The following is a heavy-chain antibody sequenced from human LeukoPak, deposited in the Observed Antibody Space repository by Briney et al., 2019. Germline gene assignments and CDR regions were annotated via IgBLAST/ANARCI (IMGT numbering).Heavy chain of an antibody. J-gene: IGHJ3*02. D-gene: IGHD3-10*01. CDR3: ARSNYYTRDAFDI. CDR2: IYHSGST. CDR1: GYSISSGYY. V-gene: IGHV4-38-2*02. Sequence: SETLSLTCTVSGYSISSGYYWDWIRQPPGKGLEWIGYIYHSGSTYYNPSLKSRVTISVDTSKNQFSLKLSSVTAADTAVYYCARSNYYTRDAFDIWGQGTMVTVSS.